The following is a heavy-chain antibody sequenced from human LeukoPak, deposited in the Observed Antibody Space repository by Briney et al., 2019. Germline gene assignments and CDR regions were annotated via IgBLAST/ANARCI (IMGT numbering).Heavy chain of an antibody. CDR3: AGAYDSRALFEY. Sequence: GGSLTLSCVASKSTFSMYWMNWVRQALGKRPEWVANIKEDGSEKEYVDSVKGRFTISRDNAKKSLNLQMNSLRAEDTAIYYCAGAYDSRALFEYWGQGTLVTVSS. V-gene: IGHV3-7*04. D-gene: IGHD3-22*01. CDR1: KSTFSMYW. J-gene: IGHJ4*02. CDR2: IKEDGSEK.